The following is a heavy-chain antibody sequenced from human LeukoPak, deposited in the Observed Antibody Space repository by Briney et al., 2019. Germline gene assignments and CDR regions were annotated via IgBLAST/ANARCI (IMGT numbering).Heavy chain of an antibody. Sequence: PSETLSLTCTVSGGSISSGGYYWSWIRQHPGKGLEWIGYIYYSGSTYYNPSLKSRVTISVDTSKNQFSLKLSSVTAADTAVYYCARGYCSGGSCYFSHHDNFDYWGQGTLVTVSS. D-gene: IGHD2-15*01. CDR1: GGSISSGGYY. V-gene: IGHV4-31*03. CDR2: IYYSGST. CDR3: ARGYCSGGSCYFSHHDNFDY. J-gene: IGHJ4*02.